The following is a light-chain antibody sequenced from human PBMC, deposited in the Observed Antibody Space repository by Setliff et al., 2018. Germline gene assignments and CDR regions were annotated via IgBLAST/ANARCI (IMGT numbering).Light chain of an antibody. CDR2: EVS. J-gene: IGLJ1*01. Sequence: QSALAQPASVSGSPGQSITISCTGTSSDVGSHNYVSWYQHHPGKAPKLVIYEVSNRPSGVSNRFSGSKSVNTASLTISGLQAEDEADYYCSSFRSIATPEVFGTGTK. CDR1: SSDVGSHNY. CDR3: SSFRSIATPEV. V-gene: IGLV2-14*01.